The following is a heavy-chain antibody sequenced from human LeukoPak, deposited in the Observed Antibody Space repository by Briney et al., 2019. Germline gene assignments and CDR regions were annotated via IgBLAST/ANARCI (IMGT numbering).Heavy chain of an antibody. Sequence: SETLSLTCAVYGGSFSGYYWNWIRQPPGKGLEWIGEINHYGSTKYSPSLKSRVTISGDTSKNQFSLRLNTVTAADTAVYYCARAYRAHQTFHSYHFFDFWGRGTLVTVSS. V-gene: IGHV4-34*01. CDR2: INHYGST. CDR1: GGSFSGYY. D-gene: IGHD5-18*01. J-gene: IGHJ4*02. CDR3: ARAYRAHQTFHSYHFFDF.